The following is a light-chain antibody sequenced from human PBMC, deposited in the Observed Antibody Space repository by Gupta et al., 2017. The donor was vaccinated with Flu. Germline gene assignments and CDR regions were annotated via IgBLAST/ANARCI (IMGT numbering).Light chain of an antibody. V-gene: IGKV2-30*01. CDR2: EVS. CDR3: KNGKLPWT. Sequence: VLPTQSPLSLPVSLGQPASISCLSSQSGVYSDGNSLLYWLQQRPEQSPRRIIYEVSNRDCGVPDRFSGSGASNDFTLKSSRGEDEDVGVYYCKNGKLPWTFGQGTKVEIK. J-gene: IGKJ2*02. CDR1: QSGVYSDGNSL.